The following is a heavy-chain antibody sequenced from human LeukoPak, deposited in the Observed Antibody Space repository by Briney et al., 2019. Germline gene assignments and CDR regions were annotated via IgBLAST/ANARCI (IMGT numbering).Heavy chain of an antibody. CDR3: AKTYVDTTFFDS. D-gene: IGHD5-18*01. J-gene: IGHJ4*02. Sequence: GGSLRLSCVASGFSFSNYAINWVRHAPGKGLEWVSAISGSGGTIFYADSVKGRFAISRDNSKNTLYLQMTSLRAEDTAVYYCAKTYVDTTFFDSWGQGTRVTVSS. V-gene: IGHV3-23*01. CDR1: GFSFSNYA. CDR2: ISGSGGTI.